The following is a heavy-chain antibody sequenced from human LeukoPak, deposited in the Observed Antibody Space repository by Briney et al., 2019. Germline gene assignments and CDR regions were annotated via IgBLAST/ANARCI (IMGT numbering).Heavy chain of an antibody. J-gene: IGHJ3*01. Sequence: QSGGSLRLSCAASGFSVSSNYMSWVRQAPGRGLEWVSALNSGGNTHYADSVNGRFTISRDNSKNTLYLQMNSLRAEDTAVYYCARRYCSTCPTGHAFDLWGQGTMVTVSS. D-gene: IGHD2-2*01. CDR3: ARRYCSTCPTGHAFDL. CDR2: LNSGGNT. CDR1: GFSVSSNY. V-gene: IGHV3-53*01.